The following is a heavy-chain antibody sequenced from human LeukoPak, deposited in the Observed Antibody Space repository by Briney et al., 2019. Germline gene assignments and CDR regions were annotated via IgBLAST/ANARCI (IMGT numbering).Heavy chain of an antibody. V-gene: IGHV4-31*03. Sequence: SETLSLTCTVSGGSISRGGYYWSWIRQHPGKGLEWIGYIYYSGSTYYNPSLESRVTISVDTSKNQFSLKLSSVTAADTAVYYCARQITMVQGYFDYWGQGTLVTVSS. CDR1: GGSISRGGYY. CDR3: ARQITMVQGYFDY. J-gene: IGHJ4*02. CDR2: IYYSGST. D-gene: IGHD3-10*01.